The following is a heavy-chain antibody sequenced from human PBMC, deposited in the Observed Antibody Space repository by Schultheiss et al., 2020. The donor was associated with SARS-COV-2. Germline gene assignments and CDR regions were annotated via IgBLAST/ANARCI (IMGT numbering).Heavy chain of an antibody. CDR2: ISGSGGST. D-gene: IGHD3-22*01. CDR1: GFTFSSYA. CDR3: ARGYYFHYYGMDV. Sequence: GGSLRLSCAASGFTFSSYAMSWVRQAPGKGLEWVSAISGSGGSTYYADSVKGRFTISRDNSKNTLYLQMNSLRAEDTAVYYCARGYYFHYYGMDVWGQGTTVTVSS. J-gene: IGHJ6*02. V-gene: IGHV3-23*01.